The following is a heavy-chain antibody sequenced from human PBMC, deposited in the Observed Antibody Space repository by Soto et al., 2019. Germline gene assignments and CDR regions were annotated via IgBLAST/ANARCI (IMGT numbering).Heavy chain of an antibody. CDR3: AREQYNWKI. D-gene: IGHD1-20*01. CDR1: GDSIRSYY. J-gene: IGHJ4*02. Sequence: SETLSLTCSFSGDSIRSYYWTWIRQPPGKGLQWIGYVFHTGNTNYNPSLKSRVTISEDASKNQVSLRLTSVTAADTAVYFCAREQYNWKIWGQGTLVTSPQ. CDR2: VFHTGNT. V-gene: IGHV4-59*01.